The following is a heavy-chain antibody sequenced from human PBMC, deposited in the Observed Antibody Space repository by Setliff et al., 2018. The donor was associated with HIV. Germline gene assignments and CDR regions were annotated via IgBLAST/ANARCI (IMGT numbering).Heavy chain of an antibody. CDR3: ARDPPGYGDSKDY. V-gene: IGHV4-4*07. D-gene: IGHD4-17*01. CDR1: GGSVSNYY. Sequence: WETLSLTCTVSGGSVSNYYWTWIRQSAGKGLEWIGHINTSGSTKYNPSLKSRLTISVDTSKNQFSLELSSVTAADTAVYYCARDPPGYGDSKDYWGQGKLVTVSS. CDR2: INTSGST. J-gene: IGHJ4*02.